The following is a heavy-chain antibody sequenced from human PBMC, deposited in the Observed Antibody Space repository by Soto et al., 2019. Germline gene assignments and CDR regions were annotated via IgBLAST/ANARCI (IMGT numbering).Heavy chain of an antibody. CDR3: EGAPQYTVWFGN. Sequence: SETLSLTCTVSGGSISSYYWSWIRQPPGKGLEWIGYIYYSGSTNYNPSLKSRVTISVDTSTNQFSLKLRSVTAAETPVHYCEGAPQYTVWFGNWGDGTLVTVSS. J-gene: IGHJ5*01. D-gene: IGHD1-1*01. CDR2: IYYSGST. V-gene: IGHV4-59*01. CDR1: GGSISSYY.